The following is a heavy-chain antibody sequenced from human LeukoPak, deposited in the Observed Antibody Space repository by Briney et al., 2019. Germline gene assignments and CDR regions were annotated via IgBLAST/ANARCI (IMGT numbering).Heavy chain of an antibody. Sequence: GGSLRLSCAASGFTFNTYGMNWVRQAPGKGLEWLSYIGPGPSHTYYADSVRGRFVISRDDAKSSLYLQMSSLRAEDTAVNYCARGYVTMAPDYGGLGTLVTVSS. J-gene: IGHJ4*02. CDR2: IGPGPSHT. D-gene: IGHD3-10*02. V-gene: IGHV3-21*01. CDR1: GFTFNTYG. CDR3: ARGYVTMAPDY.